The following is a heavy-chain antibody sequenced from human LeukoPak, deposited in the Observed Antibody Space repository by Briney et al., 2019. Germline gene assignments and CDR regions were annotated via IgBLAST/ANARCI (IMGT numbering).Heavy chain of an antibody. J-gene: IGHJ4*02. Sequence: GGSLRLSCAASGFTFSSYWMSWVRQAPGKGLEWVSTISGSGSNTYYADSVKGRFTISRDNSKNTLYLQMNSLRAEDTAVYYYAKLGDILTGYPYYFDYWGQGTLVTVSS. D-gene: IGHD3-9*01. CDR3: AKLGDILTGYPYYFDY. CDR2: ISGSGSNT. V-gene: IGHV3-23*01. CDR1: GFTFSSYW.